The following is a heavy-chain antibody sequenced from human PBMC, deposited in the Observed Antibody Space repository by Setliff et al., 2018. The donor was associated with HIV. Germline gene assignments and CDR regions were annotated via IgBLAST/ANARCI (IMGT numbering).Heavy chain of an antibody. V-gene: IGHV4-61*09. CDR1: GGSVSSDKFY. CDR2: FYTSGNV. Sequence: SETLSLTCSVSGGSVSSDKFYWTWIRQPAGKGLEWIGHFYTSGNVHYSPSLKSRVTISMDTSKNQLFLNLTSVTAADTAVYYCARGIENFWSGYIRWGPGTLVTVSS. J-gene: IGHJ4*02. D-gene: IGHD3-3*01. CDR3: ARGIENFWSGYIR.